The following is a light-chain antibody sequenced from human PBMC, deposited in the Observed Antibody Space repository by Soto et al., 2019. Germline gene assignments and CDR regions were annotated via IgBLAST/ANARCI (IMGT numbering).Light chain of an antibody. CDR1: QSVSSY. CDR3: QQRSNWLGELT. J-gene: IGKJ4*01. Sequence: EIVLTQSPATLSLSPGERATLSCRASQSVSSYLAWYQQKPGQAPRLLIYDASNRATGIPARFSGGGSGTDFTLTISSLEPEDFAVYYCQQRSNWLGELTFGGGTKVEIK. V-gene: IGKV3-11*01. CDR2: DAS.